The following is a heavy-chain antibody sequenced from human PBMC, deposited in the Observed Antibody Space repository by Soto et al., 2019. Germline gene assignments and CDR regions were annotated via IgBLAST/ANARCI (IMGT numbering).Heavy chain of an antibody. CDR1: GFTFSNYG. J-gene: IGHJ6*03. V-gene: IGHV3-23*01. CDR3: SIDLRHYMDV. CDR2: ISGSGGST. D-gene: IGHD3-16*01. Sequence: EVQLLESGGGLVQPGGSLRLSCAASGFTFSNYGMSWVRQAPGKGLEWVSGISGSGGSTYYADSVKGRFTISRANSLHVLYLQMQGLRAEDTAVYFCSIDLRHYMDVWGKGTTVTVSS.